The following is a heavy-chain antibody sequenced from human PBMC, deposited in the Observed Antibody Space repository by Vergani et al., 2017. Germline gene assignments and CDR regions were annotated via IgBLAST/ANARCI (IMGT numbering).Heavy chain of an antibody. D-gene: IGHD1-14*01. V-gene: IGHV4-59*01. CDR3: ARSIVSRNPPDYFDN. Sequence: QVQLQESGPGLVRPSETLSLTCTVSGGSLSGYYWNWIRQTPGEGLEWIGYVEDSGYFNYNPSLKTLVSMSSDTSNNLFSLMLSSVTVADTAVYYCARSIVSRNPPDYFDNWGQGTLVTVSS. CDR2: VEDSGYF. CDR1: GGSLSGYY. J-gene: IGHJ4*02.